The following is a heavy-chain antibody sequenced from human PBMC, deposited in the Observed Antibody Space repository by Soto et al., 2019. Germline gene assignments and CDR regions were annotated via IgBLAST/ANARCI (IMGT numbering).Heavy chain of an antibody. D-gene: IGHD3-10*01. J-gene: IGHJ3*02. Sequence: GGSLRLSCAASGFTFSSYGMHWVRQAPGKGLEWVAVIWYDGSNKYCADSVKGRFTISRDNSKNTLYLQMNSLRAEDTAVYYCARNYYGSGRLDAFDIWGQGTMVTVSS. CDR1: GFTFSSYG. CDR3: ARNYYGSGRLDAFDI. CDR2: IWYDGSNK. V-gene: IGHV3-33*01.